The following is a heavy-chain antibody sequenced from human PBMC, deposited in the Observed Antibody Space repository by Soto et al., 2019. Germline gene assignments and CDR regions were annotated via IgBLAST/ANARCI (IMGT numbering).Heavy chain of an antibody. Sequence: SETLSLTCTVSGASIISGRHSWGWIRQPPGKGLDWIGTVGYGGSTYYRPSLESRMHMSLDATRNHYSLRLTSVTAADTAVYFCARAPVGLDTISYFDYWGQGKLVTVSS. V-gene: IGHV4-39*07. CDR1: GASIISGRHS. J-gene: IGHJ4*02. CDR3: ARAPVGLDTISYFDY. D-gene: IGHD3-3*01. CDR2: VGYGGST.